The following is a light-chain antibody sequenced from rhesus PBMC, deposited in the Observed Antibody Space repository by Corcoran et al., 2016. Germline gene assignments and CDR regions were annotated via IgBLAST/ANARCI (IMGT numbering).Light chain of an antibody. Sequence: DVVMTQLPLSLPITPGQPASISCRSSQSLVHSNGNTYLSWYQQKPGQPPRLLIYKVSDRDSGCPDRFNGSGAGTDVTRKISRVEAEDVGVYYCGQGTHWPFTFGPGTKLDIK. V-gene: IGKV2-64*01. J-gene: IGKJ3*01. CDR3: GQGTHWPFT. CDR2: KVS. CDR1: QSLVHSNGNTY.